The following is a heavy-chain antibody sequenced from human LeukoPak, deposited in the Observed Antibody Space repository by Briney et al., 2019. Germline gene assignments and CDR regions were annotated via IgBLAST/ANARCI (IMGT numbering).Heavy chain of an antibody. D-gene: IGHD6-6*01. J-gene: IGHJ4*02. Sequence: SETLSLTCTVSGGSISSYYWSWIRQPPGKGLEWIGYIYYSGSTNYNPSLESRVSTSVDTSKKQFSLKLSSVTAADTAVYYCARLVPETASLDYWGQGTLVTVSS. CDR1: GGSISSYY. CDR3: ARLVPETASLDY. V-gene: IGHV4-59*08. CDR2: IYYSGST.